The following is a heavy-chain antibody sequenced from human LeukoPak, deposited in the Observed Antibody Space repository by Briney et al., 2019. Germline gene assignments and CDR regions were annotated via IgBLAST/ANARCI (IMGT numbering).Heavy chain of an antibody. CDR3: TKGGAARPDY. J-gene: IGHJ4*02. D-gene: IGHD6-6*01. V-gene: IGHV3-48*01. CDR1: GFTFSSYG. Sequence: PGGSLRLSCAASGFTFSSYGMDWVRQAPGKGLEWVSYISSSSSTIYYANFVKGRFTISRDNAKNSLFLQMNSLRAEDTAVYYCTKGGAARPDYWGQGTLVTVSS. CDR2: ISSSSSTI.